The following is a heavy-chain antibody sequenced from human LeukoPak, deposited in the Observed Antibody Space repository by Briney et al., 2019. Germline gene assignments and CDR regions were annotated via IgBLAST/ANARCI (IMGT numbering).Heavy chain of an antibody. CDR2: ISGNGGNT. CDR1: GFTFSTYA. D-gene: IGHD3-10*01. J-gene: IGHJ3*01. Sequence: PGGSLRLSCSASGFTFSTYAMYWVRQAAGKGLEYVSAISGNGGNTYYADSVKSRFTISRDNPKNTLYLQMSSLRAEDTAVYYCVKVPLPGFGELVDAFDVWGQGTMVTVSS. CDR3: VKVPLPGFGELVDAFDV. V-gene: IGHV3-64D*06.